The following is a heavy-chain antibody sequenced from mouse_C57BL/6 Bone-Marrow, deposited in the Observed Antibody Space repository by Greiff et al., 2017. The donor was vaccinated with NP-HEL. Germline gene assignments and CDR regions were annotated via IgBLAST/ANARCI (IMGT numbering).Heavy chain of an antibody. CDR2: IDPSDSYT. Sequence: QVQLQQPGAELVKPGASVKLSCKASGYTFTSYWLQWVKQRPGQGLEWIGEIDPSDSYTNYNQKFKGKATLPVDTSSSTAYMQLSSLTSEDSAVYYCARSDDYDDYFDYWGQGTTLTVSS. V-gene: IGHV1-50*01. J-gene: IGHJ2*01. D-gene: IGHD2-4*01. CDR1: GYTFTSYW. CDR3: ARSDDYDDYFDY.